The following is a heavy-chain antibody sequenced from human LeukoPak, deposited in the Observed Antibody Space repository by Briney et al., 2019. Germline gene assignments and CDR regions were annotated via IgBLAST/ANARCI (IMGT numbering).Heavy chain of an antibody. J-gene: IGHJ6*03. CDR1: GGSISSSYW. CDR2: IYHSGST. V-gene: IGHV4-4*02. Sequence: PSGTLSLTCGVSGGSISSSYWWSWVRQPPGKGLEWIGEIYHSGSTNYNPSLKSRVTISMDKSKNQFSLNLSSVTAADTAVYYCARGGLSWRGVRERNYYYYYMDVWGKGTTVTISS. CDR3: ARGGLSWRGVRERNYYYYYMDV. D-gene: IGHD3-10*01.